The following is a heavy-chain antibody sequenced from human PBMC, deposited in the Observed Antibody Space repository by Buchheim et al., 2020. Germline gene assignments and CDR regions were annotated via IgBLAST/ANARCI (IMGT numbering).Heavy chain of an antibody. CDR2: IYYSGST. CDR1: GGSISSYY. Sequence: QVQLQESGPGLVKPSETLSLTCTVSGGSISSYYWSWIRQPPGKGLEWIGYIYYSGSTNYNPSLKSRVTISVDTSKNQFSLKLSSVTAADTAVYYCARAPGASYYDFWSGYPIAFDYCGQGTL. D-gene: IGHD3-3*01. J-gene: IGHJ4*02. CDR3: ARAPGASYYDFWSGYPIAFDY. V-gene: IGHV4-59*01.